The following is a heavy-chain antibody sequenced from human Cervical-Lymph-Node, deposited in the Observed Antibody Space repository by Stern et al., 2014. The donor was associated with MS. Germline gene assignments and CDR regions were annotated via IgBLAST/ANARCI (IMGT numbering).Heavy chain of an antibody. Sequence: EVQLVESGAEVKKPGESLKISCKGSGYSFTSYWIGWVRQMPGKGLEWMGIIYPGDSDPRYSPSFQGQVTISADKSISTAYLHWSSLKASDTAMYYCARGSNYYYYGMDVWGQGTTVTVSS. CDR3: ARGSNYYYYGMDV. V-gene: IGHV5-51*01. D-gene: IGHD4-11*01. CDR1: GYSFTSYW. CDR2: IYPGDSDP. J-gene: IGHJ6*02.